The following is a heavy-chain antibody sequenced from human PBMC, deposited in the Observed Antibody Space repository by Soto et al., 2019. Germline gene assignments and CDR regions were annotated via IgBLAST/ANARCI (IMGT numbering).Heavy chain of an antibody. Sequence: GXSLKISLNGSGYSFTNYWSGLLRQMPGKGLEWMGIIYPSDSDTRYSPSFQGQVTISADKSISTAYLQWRSLKASDTAMYYCARRNSAFYFDYWGLGTLVTVSS. CDR3: ARRNSAFYFDY. D-gene: IGHD1-26*01. J-gene: IGHJ4*02. CDR1: GYSFTNYW. V-gene: IGHV5-51*01. CDR2: IYPSDSDT.